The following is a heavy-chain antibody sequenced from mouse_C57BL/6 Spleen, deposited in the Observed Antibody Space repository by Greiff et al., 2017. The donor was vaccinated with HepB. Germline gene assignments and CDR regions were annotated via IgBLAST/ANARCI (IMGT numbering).Heavy chain of an antibody. D-gene: IGHD2-12*01. Sequence: VQLKESGGGLVKPGGSLKLSCAASGSTFSDYGMHWVRQAPEKGLEWVAYISSGSSTIYYADTVKGRFTISRDNAKNTLFLQMTSLRSEDTAMYYCAREGLRRGGRYFDVWGTGTTVTVSS. CDR1: GSTFSDYG. V-gene: IGHV5-17*01. CDR3: AREGLRRGGRYFDV. J-gene: IGHJ1*03. CDR2: ISSGSSTI.